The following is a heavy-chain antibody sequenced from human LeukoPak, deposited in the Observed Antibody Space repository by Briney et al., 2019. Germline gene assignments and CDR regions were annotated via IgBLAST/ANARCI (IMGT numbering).Heavy chain of an antibody. V-gene: IGHV6-1*01. CDR3: ARDHPRKWGTFGY. J-gene: IGHJ4*02. CDR1: GDSVSSNSAA. D-gene: IGHD2-8*01. CDR2: TYYRSKWSD. Sequence: SQTLSLTCAISGDSVSSNSAAWNWIRQSPSRGLEWLGRTYYRSKWSDDYAVSVKSRITINPDTSKNHFSLQLNSVTPEDTAVYYCARDHPRKWGTFGYWGQGTLVTVSS.